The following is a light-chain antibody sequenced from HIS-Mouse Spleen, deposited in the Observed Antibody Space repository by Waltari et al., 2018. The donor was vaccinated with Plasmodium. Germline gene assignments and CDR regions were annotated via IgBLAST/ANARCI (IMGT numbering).Light chain of an antibody. CDR3: QKQYNTGT. CDR2: AAS. Sequence: DLQMTQSPSSLSASVGASVPSTYLASQSISTYLNWYPQKPGKAPKLLIYAASSLQRGVPSRFSGSGAGKDFNYTSSRRQPGDSATYGGQKQYNTGTFGQGTKVEIK. CDR1: QSISTY. V-gene: IGKV1-39*01. J-gene: IGKJ1*01.